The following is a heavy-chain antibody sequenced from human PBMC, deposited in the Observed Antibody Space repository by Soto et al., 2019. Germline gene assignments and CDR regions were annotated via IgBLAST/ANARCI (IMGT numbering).Heavy chain of an antibody. D-gene: IGHD6-13*01. CDR3: AREAPASRIRGGFEY. CDR1: GDSISSGDSY. CDR2: IYFSGST. J-gene: IGHJ4*02. V-gene: IGHV4-30-4*01. Sequence: QVQLQESRPGLVKPSQTLSLTCTVSGDSISSGDSYWSWIRQSPEKGLEWIGYIYFSGSTYYNPSLKSRVTISVDTSKNQFSLRLSSVTAADTAVYYCAREAPASRIRGGFEYWGQGTLVTVSS.